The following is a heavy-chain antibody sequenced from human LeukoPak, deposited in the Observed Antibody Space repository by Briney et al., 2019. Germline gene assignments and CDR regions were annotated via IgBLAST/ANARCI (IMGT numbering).Heavy chain of an antibody. Sequence: ASVKVSCKASGYTFTIYYMHWVRQAPGQGLEWMGIINPSGGSTTYAQKFQGRVTMTRDTSTSTVYMELSRLRSDDTAVYYCARAGASWRAFDIWGQGTMVTVSS. CDR1: GYTFTIYY. CDR2: INPSGGST. CDR3: ARAGASWRAFDI. J-gene: IGHJ3*02. V-gene: IGHV1-46*01. D-gene: IGHD3-10*01.